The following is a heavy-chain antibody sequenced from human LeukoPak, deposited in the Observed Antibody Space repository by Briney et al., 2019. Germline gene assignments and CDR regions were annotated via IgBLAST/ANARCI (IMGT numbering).Heavy chain of an antibody. V-gene: IGHV3-23*01. CDR1: GFTXSSSA. CDR2: ISGSGDRT. J-gene: IGHJ4*02. D-gene: IGHD3-10*01. CDR3: AKGYCGSGSYGWFDY. Sequence: SLXXXXXASGFTXSSSAMSWVRQAPGKGLEWVSTISGSGDRTYYADSVKGRFTISRDNSKNTLFLHMNSLRAEDTAVYSCAKGYCGSGSYGWFDYWGQGTLVTVSS.